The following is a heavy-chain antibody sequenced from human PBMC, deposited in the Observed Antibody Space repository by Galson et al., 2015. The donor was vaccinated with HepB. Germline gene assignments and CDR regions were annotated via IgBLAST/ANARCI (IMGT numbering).Heavy chain of an antibody. J-gene: IGHJ4*02. CDR2: IIPIFGTA. CDR3: ARDPSWDNPDGYYFDY. V-gene: IGHV1-69*01. CDR1: GGTFSSYA. Sequence: SCKASGGTFSSYAISWVRQAPGQGLEWMGGIIPIFGTANYAQKFQGRVTITADESTSTAYMELSSLRSEDTAVYYCARDPSWDNPDGYYFDYWGQGTLVTVSS. D-gene: IGHD1/OR15-1a*01.